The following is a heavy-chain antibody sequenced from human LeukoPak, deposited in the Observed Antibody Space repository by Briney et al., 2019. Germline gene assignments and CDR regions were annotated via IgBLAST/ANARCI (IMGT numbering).Heavy chain of an antibody. V-gene: IGHV4-61*02. Sequence: SQTLSLTCTVSGGSISSGRYYWSWIRQPAGKGLEWIGRIYTSGSTNYNPSLKSRVTISVDTSKNQFSLKLSSVTAADTAVYYCAIDSSGKKSYYYGMDVWGQGTTVTVSS. J-gene: IGHJ6*02. CDR2: IYTSGST. CDR3: AIDSSGKKSYYYGMDV. CDR1: GGSISSGRYY. D-gene: IGHD3-22*01.